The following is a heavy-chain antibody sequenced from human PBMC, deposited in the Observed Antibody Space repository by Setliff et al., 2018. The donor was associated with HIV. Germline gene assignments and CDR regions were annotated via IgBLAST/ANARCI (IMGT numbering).Heavy chain of an antibody. Sequence: PGGSLRLSCAASGFTLSSYWMHWVRQAPGKGLEYVSAISWNGGSTGYADSVQGRFTISRDNAKTSLYLQMHSLRVEDTAFYYCARDKRDDNFLTSRISSVFDFWGEGTLVTVSS. CDR2: ISWNGGST. D-gene: IGHD1-1*01. J-gene: IGHJ4*02. CDR1: GFTLSSYW. V-gene: IGHV3-64*02. CDR3: ARDKRDDNFLTSRISSVFDF.